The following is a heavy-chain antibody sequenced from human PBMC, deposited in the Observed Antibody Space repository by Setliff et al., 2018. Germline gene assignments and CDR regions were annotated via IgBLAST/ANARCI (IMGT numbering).Heavy chain of an antibody. J-gene: IGHJ4*02. CDR1: GFSFGGHD. V-gene: IGHV3-7*01. Sequence: GSLRLSCAASGFSFGGHDMHWVRQAPGKGLEWVANIKKDGSIKYYLDSVRGRFTISRDNAENSLTLQMNSLRVEDTAVYYCSRDLQGSGDYVVDYWGQGTLVTVSS. D-gene: IGHD4-17*01. CDR2: IKKDGSIK. CDR3: SRDLQGSGDYVVDY.